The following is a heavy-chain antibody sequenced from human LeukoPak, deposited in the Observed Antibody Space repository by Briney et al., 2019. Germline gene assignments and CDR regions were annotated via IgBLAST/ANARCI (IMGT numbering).Heavy chain of an antibody. V-gene: IGHV1-46*01. CDR1: GYTFTGYW. CDR2: ISPSGGST. Sequence: GASVKLSCKAFGYTFTGYWMHWVRQAPGQGPEWMGVISPSGGSTIYAQKFKGRVTLTRDTSTSTAYMELRSLRSDDTAVYYCARINLLRWLATPDEDVDYWGQGTLVTVSS. J-gene: IGHJ4*02. D-gene: IGHD6-19*01. CDR3: ARINLLRWLATPDEDVDY.